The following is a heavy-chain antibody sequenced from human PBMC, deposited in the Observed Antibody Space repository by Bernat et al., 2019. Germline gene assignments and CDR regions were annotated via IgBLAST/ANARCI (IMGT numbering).Heavy chain of an antibody. CDR2: IYWDDDK. V-gene: IGHV2-5*08. J-gene: IGHJ4*02. D-gene: IGHD6-19*01. CDR1: GFSLSTNGVC. CDR3: AHRAYSSGPFDY. Sequence: QVSLRESGPALVKPTQTLTLTCSLSGFSLSTNGVCVDWIRQPPGKALEWLARIYWDDDKRYSPSLKSRLTITKDTSKNQVVLTMTNMDPVDTATYYCAHRAYSSGPFDYWGQGTLVTVSS.